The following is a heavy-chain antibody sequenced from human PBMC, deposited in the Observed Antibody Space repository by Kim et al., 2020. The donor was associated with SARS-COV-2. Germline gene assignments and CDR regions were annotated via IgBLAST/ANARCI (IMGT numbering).Heavy chain of an antibody. CDR2: INHSGST. CDR1: GGSFSGNY. D-gene: IGHD2-2*01. Sequence: SETLSLTCAVYGGSFSGNYWSWIRQPPGKGLEWIGEINHSGSTNYNPSLKSRVTISVDTSKNQFSLKLSSVTAADTAVYYCARGGYCSSTSCGAGYYYYGMDVWGQGTTVTVSS. J-gene: IGHJ6*02. V-gene: IGHV4-34*01. CDR3: ARGGYCSSTSCGAGYYYYGMDV.